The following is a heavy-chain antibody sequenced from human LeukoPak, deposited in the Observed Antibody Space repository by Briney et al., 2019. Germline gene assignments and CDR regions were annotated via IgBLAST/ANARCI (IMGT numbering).Heavy chain of an antibody. Sequence: QPGGSLRLSSAASGFTFSSYGMHWVRQAPGKGLEWVSAISGSGGSTYYADSVKGRFSISRDNSKNTLYLQMNSLRAEDTAVYYCAKNRGFIKSHFDYWGQGTLVTVSS. V-gene: IGHV3-23*01. D-gene: IGHD3-10*01. CDR2: ISGSGGST. CDR3: AKNRGFIKSHFDY. J-gene: IGHJ4*02. CDR1: GFTFSSYG.